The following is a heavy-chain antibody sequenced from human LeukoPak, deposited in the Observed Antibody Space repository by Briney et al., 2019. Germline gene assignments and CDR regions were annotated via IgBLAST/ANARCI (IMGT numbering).Heavy chain of an antibody. V-gene: IGHV3-30*02. CDR1: GFTFNSYG. CDR3: TKAKGQSWILSHY. CDR2: IQYDGSNK. J-gene: IGHJ4*02. D-gene: IGHD5-18*01. Sequence: GGSLRLSCAASGFTFNSYGMNWVRQAPGKGLEWVSFIQYDGSNKYYADSVKGRFTVSRDNSKSTVYLQMNDLRGEDTAVYYCTKAKGQSWILSHYWGRGTLVTVSS.